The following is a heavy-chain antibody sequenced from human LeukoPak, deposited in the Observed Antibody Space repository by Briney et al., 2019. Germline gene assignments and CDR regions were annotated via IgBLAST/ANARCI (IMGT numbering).Heavy chain of an antibody. CDR1: GGSISSGDYY. V-gene: IGHV4-30-4*01. CDR3: ARGPGDYDSSGYYGRDNWFDP. J-gene: IGHJ5*02. Sequence: SETLSLTCTVSGGSISSGDYYWSWIRQPPGKGLEWIGYIYYSGSTYYNPSLKSRVTISVDTSKNQFSLKLSSVTAADTAVYYCARGPGDYDSSGYYGRDNWFDPWGQGTLVTVSS. CDR2: IYYSGST. D-gene: IGHD3-22*01.